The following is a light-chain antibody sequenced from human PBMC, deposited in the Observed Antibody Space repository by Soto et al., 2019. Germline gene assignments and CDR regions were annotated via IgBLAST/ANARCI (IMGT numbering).Light chain of an antibody. CDR2: TAS. Sequence: DIQLTQSPSFLSASVGDRVTITCRASQAISSYLAWYQQKPGKAPNLLIYTASTLQSGVPSRFSGSGSGTEFTLTISSLLPEDFATYYCQQVNSYPRTFGQGTKLEIK. J-gene: IGKJ2*01. CDR3: QQVNSYPRT. V-gene: IGKV1-9*01. CDR1: QAISSY.